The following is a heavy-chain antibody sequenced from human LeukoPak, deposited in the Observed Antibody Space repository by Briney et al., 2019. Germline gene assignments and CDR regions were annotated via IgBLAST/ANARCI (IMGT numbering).Heavy chain of an antibody. J-gene: IGHJ4*02. CDR1: GFMFSIFG. V-gene: IGHV4-59*08. Sequence: GSLRLSCTASGFMFSIFGMSWIRQPPGKGLEWIGYIYYSGSTNYNPSLKSRVTISVDTSKNQFSLKLSSVTAADTAVYYCARGAYYYGSGSPPFDYWGQGTLVTVSS. D-gene: IGHD3-10*01. CDR3: ARGAYYYGSGSPPFDY. CDR2: IYYSGST.